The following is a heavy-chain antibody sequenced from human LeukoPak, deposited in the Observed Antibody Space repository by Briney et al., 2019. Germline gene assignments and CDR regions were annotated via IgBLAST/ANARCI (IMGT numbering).Heavy chain of an antibody. CDR1: GGSFSGYY. CDR2: INHSGST. J-gene: IGHJ6*02. D-gene: IGHD3-3*01. Sequence: SETLSLTCAVYGGSFSGYYWSWIRQPPGKGLEWIGEINHSGSTNYNPSLKSRVTISVDTSKNQFSLKLSSVTAADTAVYYCARTRRYYDFWSGYPDYYGMDVWGQGTTVTVSS. V-gene: IGHV4-34*01. CDR3: ARTRRYYDFWSGYPDYYGMDV.